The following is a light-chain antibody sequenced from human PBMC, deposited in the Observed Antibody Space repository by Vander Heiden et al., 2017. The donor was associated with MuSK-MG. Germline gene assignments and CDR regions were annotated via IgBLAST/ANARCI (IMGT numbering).Light chain of an antibody. V-gene: IGKV1-8*01. CDR3: QQYYSYPFG. J-gene: IGKJ3*01. CDR1: QGISSY. CDR2: AAS. Sequence: AIRMTQSPSSFSASTGDRVTITCRASQGISSYLAWYQQKPGKAPKLLIYAASTLQSGVPSRFSGSGSGTEFTLTISCLQSEDFATYDCQQYYSYPFGFGPGTKVDIK.